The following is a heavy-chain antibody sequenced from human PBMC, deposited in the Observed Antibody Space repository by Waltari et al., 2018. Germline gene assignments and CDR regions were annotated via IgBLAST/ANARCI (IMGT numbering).Heavy chain of an antibody. CDR3: ARERGITMVRGVVDY. Sequence: QVQLVQSGAEVKKPGSSVKVSCKAPGGTFSSYAISWVRQAPGQGLEWMGRIIPILGIANYAQKFQGRVTITADKSTSTAYMELSSLRSEDTAVYYCARERGITMVRGVVDYWGQGTLVTVSS. J-gene: IGHJ4*02. CDR1: GGTFSSYA. V-gene: IGHV1-69*04. D-gene: IGHD3-10*01. CDR2: IIPILGIA.